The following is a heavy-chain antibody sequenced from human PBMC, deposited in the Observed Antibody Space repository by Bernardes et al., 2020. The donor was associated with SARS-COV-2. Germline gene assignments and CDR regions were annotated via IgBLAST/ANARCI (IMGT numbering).Heavy chain of an antibody. D-gene: IGHD3-10*01. CDR2: ISWNSGSI. CDR1: GFTFSSYA. J-gene: IGHJ3*02. V-gene: IGHV3-9*01. Sequence: GGSLRLSCAASGFTFSSYAMSWVRQAPGKGLEWVSGISWNSGSIGYADSVKGRFTISRDNAKNSLYLQMNSLRAEDTALYYCAKLPGSGSYGVDAFDIWGQGTMVTVSS. CDR3: AKLPGSGSYGVDAFDI.